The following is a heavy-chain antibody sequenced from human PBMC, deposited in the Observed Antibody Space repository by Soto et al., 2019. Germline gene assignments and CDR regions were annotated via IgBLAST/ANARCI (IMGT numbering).Heavy chain of an antibody. D-gene: IGHD6-13*01. CDR1: GYTFTSYG. V-gene: IGHV1-18*01. J-gene: IGHJ6*02. Sequence: ASVKVSCKASGYTFTSYGISWVRQAPGQGLEWMGWISAYNGNTNYAQKLQGSVTMTTDTSTSTAYMELRSLRSDDTAVYYCACPGYSSSWYRGYYYGMDVWGQGTTVTVSS. CDR3: ACPGYSSSWYRGYYYGMDV. CDR2: ISAYNGNT.